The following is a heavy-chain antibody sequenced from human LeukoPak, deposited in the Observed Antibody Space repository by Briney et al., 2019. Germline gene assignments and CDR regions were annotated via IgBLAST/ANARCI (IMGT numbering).Heavy chain of an antibody. CDR2: ISAYNGNT. V-gene: IGHV1-18*01. CDR3: ARDGPPDGSGYDWDY. CDR1: GYTFTSYG. J-gene: IGHJ4*02. D-gene: IGHD5-12*01. Sequence: ASVKVSCKASGYTFTSYGISWARQAPGQGLEWMGWISAYNGNTNYAQKLQGRVTMTTDTSTSTAYMELRSLRSDDTAVYYCARDGPPDGSGYDWDYWGQGTLVTVSS.